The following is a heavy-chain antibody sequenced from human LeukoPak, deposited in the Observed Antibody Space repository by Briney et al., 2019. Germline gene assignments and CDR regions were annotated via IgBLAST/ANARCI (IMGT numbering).Heavy chain of an antibody. Sequence: PGGSLRLSCAASGFTFDDYAMHWVRQVPGKGLEWVSSVSSGSTSYIYYADSMKGRFTISRDNAKNSLYLQMNSLRAEDTAVYYCARDYYYGSGTMDVWGTGTTVTVSS. J-gene: IGHJ6*03. CDR3: ARDYYYGSGTMDV. CDR1: GFTFDDYA. CDR2: VSSGSTSYI. V-gene: IGHV3-21*01. D-gene: IGHD3-10*01.